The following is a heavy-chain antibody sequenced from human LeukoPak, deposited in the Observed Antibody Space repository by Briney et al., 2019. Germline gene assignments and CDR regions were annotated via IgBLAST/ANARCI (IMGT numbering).Heavy chain of an antibody. CDR1: GFTFDDYA. J-gene: IGHJ4*02. CDR2: ISWNSGSI. V-gene: IGHV3-9*03. Sequence: GRSLRLSCAASGFTFDDYAMHWVRQAPGKGLERFSGISWNSGSIGYADSVKGRFTISRDNAKNSLYLQMNSLRAEDMALYYCAKGGPYSSSWSPFDYWGQGTLVTVSS. D-gene: IGHD6-13*01. CDR3: AKGGPYSSSWSPFDY.